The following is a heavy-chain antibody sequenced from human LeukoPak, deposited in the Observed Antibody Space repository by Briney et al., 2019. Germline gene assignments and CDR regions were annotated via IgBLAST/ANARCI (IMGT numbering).Heavy chain of an antibody. CDR2: IYYSGIT. J-gene: IGHJ3*02. Sequence: SETLSLTCTVSGRSISTSSYYWGWIRQPPGKGLEWIGSIYYSGITYYNPSLKSRVIISVDTSKNQFSLKVNSVTAADTAVYYCARVTFSPSDAFDIWGQGTMVTVSS. CDR3: ARVTFSPSDAFDI. V-gene: IGHV4-39*07. CDR1: GRSISTSSYY.